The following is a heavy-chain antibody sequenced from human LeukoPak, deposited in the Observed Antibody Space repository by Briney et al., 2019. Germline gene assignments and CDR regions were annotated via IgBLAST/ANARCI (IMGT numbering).Heavy chain of an antibody. CDR1: GGSISSSSYY. J-gene: IGHJ4*02. CDR2: IYYSGST. Sequence: IPSETLSLTCTVSGGSISSSSYYWGWIRQPPGKGLEWIGSIYYSGSTYYNPSLKSRVTISVDTSKNQFSLKLNSVTAADTAVYYCARSVDTSMVGDYWGQGTLVTVSS. V-gene: IGHV4-39*07. CDR3: ARSVDTSMVGDY. D-gene: IGHD5-18*01.